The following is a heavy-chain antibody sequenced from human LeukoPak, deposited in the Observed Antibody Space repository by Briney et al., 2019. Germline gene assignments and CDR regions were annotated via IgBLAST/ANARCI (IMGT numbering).Heavy chain of an antibody. CDR1: GYKFTSIG. CDR2: INTNSGNP. V-gene: IGHV7-4-1*02. J-gene: IGHJ4*02. CDR3: AREVLRFDY. D-gene: IGHD3-9*01. Sequence: ASVKVSCKASGYKFTSIGMNWVRQAPGQGLEWMGWINTNSGNPTYAQGFTGRFVFSLDTSVSTAYLQISSLKAEDTAVYYCAREVLRFDYWGQGTLVTVSS.